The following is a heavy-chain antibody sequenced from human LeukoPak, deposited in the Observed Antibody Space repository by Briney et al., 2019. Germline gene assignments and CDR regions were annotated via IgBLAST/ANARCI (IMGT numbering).Heavy chain of an antibody. CDR2: VYSSGST. D-gene: IGHD3/OR15-3a*01. V-gene: IGHV4-4*07. CDR1: GGAISGYY. J-gene: IGHJ4*02. Sequence: SETLSLTCTVSGGAISGYYWSWIRQPAGKGLEWLGRVYSSGSTKYNPSLESRVTMSVDTSKNQFSLKLNVVTAADTAVYYCARVGSGYDFFDYWGQGTLVTVSS. CDR3: ARVGSGYDFFDY.